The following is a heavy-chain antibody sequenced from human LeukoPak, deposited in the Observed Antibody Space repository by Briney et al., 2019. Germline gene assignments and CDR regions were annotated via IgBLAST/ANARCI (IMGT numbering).Heavy chain of an antibody. CDR1: GYTFTSYY. J-gene: IGHJ4*02. Sequence: ASVKVSCKASGYTFTSYYMHWVRQAPGQGLEWTGIINPSGGSTSYAQKFQGRVTMTRDTSTSTVYMELSSLRSEDTAVYYCARDSSGYCFDYWGQGTLVTVSS. V-gene: IGHV1-46*01. CDR3: ARDSSGYCFDY. CDR2: INPSGGST. D-gene: IGHD3-22*01.